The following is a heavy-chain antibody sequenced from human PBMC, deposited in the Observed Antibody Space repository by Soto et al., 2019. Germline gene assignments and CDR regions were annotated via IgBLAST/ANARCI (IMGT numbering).Heavy chain of an antibody. CDR2: MKSNGAT. J-gene: IGHJ4*02. Sequence: EVQLVESGGGLVTPAGSLRLSCVVSGFTFNNAWMNWVRQAPGKGLEWVGRMKSNGATDYAAFVKGRFTFSRDDSRGTLYLQMNSLETEDTAVYYCTADLSPPEGPSYPIDYWGQGTLVTVSS. CDR1: GFTFNNAW. D-gene: IGHD1-26*01. CDR3: TADLSPPEGPSYPIDY. V-gene: IGHV3-15*01.